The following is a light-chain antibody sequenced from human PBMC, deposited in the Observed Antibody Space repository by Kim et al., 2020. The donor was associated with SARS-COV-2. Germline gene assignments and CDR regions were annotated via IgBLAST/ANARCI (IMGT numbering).Light chain of an antibody. CDR2: GAS. V-gene: IGKV3-15*01. CDR1: QSVSSK. Sequence: VMTQSPATLSVSPGERATLSCRASQSVSSKLAWYQQKPGQAPRLLIYGASIRAADIPARFSGSGSGTDFTLTISSLQSEDFAVYYCQQYDNWPPLTFGGGTKVDIK. J-gene: IGKJ4*01. CDR3: QQYDNWPPLT.